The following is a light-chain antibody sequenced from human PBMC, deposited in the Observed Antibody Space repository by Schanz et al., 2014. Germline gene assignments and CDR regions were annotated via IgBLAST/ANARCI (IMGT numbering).Light chain of an antibody. CDR3: QHYNNWPPYT. V-gene: IGKV3-15*01. J-gene: IGKJ2*01. Sequence: EIVLTQSPGTLSLSPGERATLSCRASQRVTSNSLAWYQQKPGQAPRLLIYDASTRATGISARFSGSGSGTEFSLTISSLQSEDFAVYYCQHYNNWPPYTFGQGTKVEIK. CDR2: DAS. CDR1: QRVTSN.